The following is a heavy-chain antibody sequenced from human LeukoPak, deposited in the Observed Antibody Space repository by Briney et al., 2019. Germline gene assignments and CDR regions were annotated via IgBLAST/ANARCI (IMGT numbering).Heavy chain of an antibody. V-gene: IGHV3-21*01. D-gene: IGHD2-2*01. CDR1: GFTFRSYS. CDR3: ARGCGSTSCYYPS. Sequence: GGSLRLSCAASGFTFRSYSMNWVRQAPGKGLEWVSSISSSSSYIYYADSVKGRFTISRDNAKNSLYLQMNSLRVEDTAVYYCARGCGSTSCYYPSWGQGTMVTVSS. CDR2: ISSSSSYI. J-gene: IGHJ3*01.